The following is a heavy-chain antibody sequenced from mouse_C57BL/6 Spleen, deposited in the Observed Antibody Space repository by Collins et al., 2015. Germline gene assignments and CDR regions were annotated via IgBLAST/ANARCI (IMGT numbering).Heavy chain of an antibody. CDR1: GYSITSDYA. D-gene: IGHD1-1*01. J-gene: IGHJ1*01. CDR2: ISYSGST. CDR3: ARFYYGSSYWYFDV. V-gene: IGHV3-2*02. Sequence: DVQPQESGPGLVKPSQSLSLTCTVTGYSITSDYAWNWIRQFPGNKLEWMGYISYSGSTSYNPSLKSRISITRDTSKNQFFLQLNSVTTEDTATYYCARFYYGSSYWYFDVWGAGTTVTVSS.